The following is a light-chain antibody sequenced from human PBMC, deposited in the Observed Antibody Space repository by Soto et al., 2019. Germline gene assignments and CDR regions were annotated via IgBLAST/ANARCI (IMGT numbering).Light chain of an antibody. CDR1: QSVNSNY. V-gene: IGKV3-20*01. Sequence: EIVLTQSPGTLSLSPGERATLSCRASQSVNSNYLAWHQQKPGQAPRLLIYGVSSRATGIPDRFSGSGSGTDFTLTIDRLEPEDFAVYHCQHYGTTPLTFGGGTKVDIK. CDR2: GVS. CDR3: QHYGTTPLT. J-gene: IGKJ4*01.